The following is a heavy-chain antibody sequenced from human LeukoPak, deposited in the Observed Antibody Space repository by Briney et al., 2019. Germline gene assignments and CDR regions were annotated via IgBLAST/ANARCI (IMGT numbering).Heavy chain of an antibody. D-gene: IGHD3-10*01. CDR1: GFTFSSYW. CDR3: VRNGGYFDY. Sequence: GGSLRLSCAASGFTFSSYWMHWVRQAPGEGLVWVSRINTDGSSTNYADSVKGRFTISRENAKNTLYLQMNSLRAEDTAVYYCVRNGGYFDYWGQGTLVTVSS. V-gene: IGHV3-74*01. CDR2: INTDGSST. J-gene: IGHJ4*02.